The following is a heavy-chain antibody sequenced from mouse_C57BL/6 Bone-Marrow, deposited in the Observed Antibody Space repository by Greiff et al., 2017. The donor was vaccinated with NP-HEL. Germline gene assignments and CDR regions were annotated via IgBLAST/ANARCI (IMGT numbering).Heavy chain of an antibody. CDR3: AIYGSSYYAMDY. Sequence: VKLMESGAELVKPGASVKMSCKASGYTFTTYPIEWMKQNHGKSLEWIGNFHPYNDDTKYNDKFKGKATLTVEKSSSTVYLELSRLTSDDSAVYYGAIYGSSYYAMDYWGQGTSVTVSS. J-gene: IGHJ4*01. V-gene: IGHV1-47*01. D-gene: IGHD1-1*01. CDR2: FHPYNDDT. CDR1: GYTFTTYP.